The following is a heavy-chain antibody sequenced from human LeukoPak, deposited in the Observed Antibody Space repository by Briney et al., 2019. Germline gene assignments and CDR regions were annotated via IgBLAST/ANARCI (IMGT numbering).Heavy chain of an antibody. J-gene: IGHJ5*02. D-gene: IGHD3-10*01. CDR2: ISGSGGST. Sequence: GGSLRLSCAASGFTFSSYAMSWVRQAPGKGLEWVSAISGSGGSTYYADSVKGRFTISRDNSKNTLYLQMNSLRAEDTAVYYCAKDHLSERYYDSNWFDPWAREPWSPSPQ. CDR3: AKDHLSERYYDSNWFDP. CDR1: GFTFSSYA. V-gene: IGHV3-23*01.